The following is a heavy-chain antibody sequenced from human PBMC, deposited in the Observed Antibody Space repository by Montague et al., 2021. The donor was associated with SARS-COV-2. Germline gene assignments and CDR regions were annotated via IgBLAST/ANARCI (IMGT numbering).Heavy chain of an antibody. D-gene: IGHD6-19*01. CDR2: LSSSGST. CDR3: ARPGSVSGWFYFDD. Sequence: SETLSLTCIVSGESIDRDTYYWGWIRQSPGKGPEWIGSLSSSGSTYYNPSLRSRVTISMDTSKNHFSLKVNSVTATDTAVYFCARPGSVSGWFYFDDWGQGTLVSVSS. CDR1: GESIDRDTYY. V-gene: IGHV4-39*02. J-gene: IGHJ4*02.